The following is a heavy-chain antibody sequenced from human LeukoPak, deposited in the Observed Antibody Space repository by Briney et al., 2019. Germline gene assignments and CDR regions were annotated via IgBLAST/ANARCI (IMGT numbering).Heavy chain of an antibody. CDR1: GDSVSSNSAA. V-gene: IGHV6-1*01. CDR3: ARGIVGATNGGPGPYYYYGMDV. CDR2: TYYRSKWYN. Sequence: SQTLSLTYAISGDSVSSNSAAWNWIRQSPSRGLEWLGRTYYRSKWYNDYAVSVKSRITINPDTSKNQFSLQLNSVTAADTAVYYCARGIVGATNGGPGPYYYYGMDVWGQGTTVTVSS. J-gene: IGHJ6*02. D-gene: IGHD1-26*01.